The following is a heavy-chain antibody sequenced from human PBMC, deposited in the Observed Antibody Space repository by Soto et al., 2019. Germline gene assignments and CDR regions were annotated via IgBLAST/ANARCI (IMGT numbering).Heavy chain of an antibody. CDR1: GITFSRYR. CDR3: ARENYDFWSGYYLDY. J-gene: IGHJ4*02. Sequence: PGGSLRLSCVVSGITFSRYRMHWVRQAPGKGLVWVSHIKSDGTVTHYTDSVRGRFIISRDNAKNTLFLQMNSLRAEDTAVYYCARENYDFWSGYYLDYWGQGNLVTVSS. V-gene: IGHV3-74*01. D-gene: IGHD3-3*01. CDR2: IKSDGTVT.